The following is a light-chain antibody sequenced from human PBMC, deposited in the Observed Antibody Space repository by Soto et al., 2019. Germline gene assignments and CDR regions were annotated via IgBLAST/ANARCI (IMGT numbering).Light chain of an antibody. V-gene: IGLV1-44*01. CDR2: ANN. Sequence: QSVLTQPPSASGTPGQRVSISCSGSGSSIGTNTVNWYRQLPGTAPKLLIYANNQRPSWDPDRFAGAKSGTSASLAISGLQSEDEAEYYCAAWDGSLNNVLFGGGTKVTVL. CDR3: AAWDGSLNNVL. J-gene: IGLJ2*01. CDR1: GSSIGTNT.